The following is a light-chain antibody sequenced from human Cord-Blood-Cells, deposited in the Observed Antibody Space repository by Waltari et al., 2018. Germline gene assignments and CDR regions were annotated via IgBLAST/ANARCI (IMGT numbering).Light chain of an antibody. CDR3: SSYTSSSTFWV. J-gene: IGLJ3*02. Sequence: QSALTQPASVSGSPGQSITISCTGTSSDVGGYNYVSWYQQHPGKAPKLMIYDVSKRPSGVSNRFSGSKSGNTASLTISALQAEDEADYYCSSYTSSSTFWVFGGGTKLTVL. CDR2: DVS. CDR1: SSDVGGYNY. V-gene: IGLV2-14*01.